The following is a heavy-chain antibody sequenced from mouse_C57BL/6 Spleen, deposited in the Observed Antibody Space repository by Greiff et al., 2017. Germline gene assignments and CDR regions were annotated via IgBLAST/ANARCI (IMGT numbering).Heavy chain of an antibody. D-gene: IGHD3-3*01. J-gene: IGHJ2*01. V-gene: IGHV1-64*01. Sequence: VQLQQSGAELVKPGASVKLSCKASGYTFTSYWMHWVKQRPGQGLEWIGMIHPDSGSTNYNEKFKSKATLTVDKSSSTDYMQLSSLTSEDSAVYCDARSPGRELDYWGQGTTLTVSS. CDR1: GYTFTSYW. CDR2: IHPDSGST. CDR3: ARSPGRELDY.